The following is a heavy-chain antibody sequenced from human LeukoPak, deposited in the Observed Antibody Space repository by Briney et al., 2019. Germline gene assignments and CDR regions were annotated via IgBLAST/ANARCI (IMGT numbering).Heavy chain of an antibody. CDR3: XXDSVWFGEYTEYYFDY. CDR2: IRYDGSNK. D-gene: IGHD3-10*01. CDR1: GFTFSTFA. V-gene: IGHV3-30*02. Sequence: GGSLRLSCEASGFTFSTFAMIWVRQAPGKGLEWVAFIRYDGSNKYYADSVKGRFTISRDNSKNTLYLQMNSLRAEDTAVYYXXXDSVWFGEYTEYYFDYWGQGTLVTVSS. J-gene: IGHJ4*02.